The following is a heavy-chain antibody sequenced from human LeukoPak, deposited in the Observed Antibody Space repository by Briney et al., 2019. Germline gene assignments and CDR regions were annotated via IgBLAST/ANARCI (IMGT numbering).Heavy chain of an antibody. J-gene: IGHJ6*02. Sequence: GVSLRLSCAASGFTFSNYGMSWVRQARGKGPEWVSGMRGGGSIEYADSVRGRFTISRDNSKNTLYLEMNSLRAEDTAVYYCAKGGDRSGSLGGNGMDVWGQGTTVTV. CDR1: GFTFSNYG. CDR3: AKGGDRSGSLGGNGMDV. D-gene: IGHD6-19*01. CDR2: MRGGGSI. V-gene: IGHV3-23*01.